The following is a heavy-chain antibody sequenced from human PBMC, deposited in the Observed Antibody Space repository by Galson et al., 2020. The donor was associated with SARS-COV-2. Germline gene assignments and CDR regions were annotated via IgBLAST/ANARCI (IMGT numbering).Heavy chain of an antibody. CDR3: ARWYSSSSLEDYYGIDV. J-gene: IGHJ6*02. CDR2: INPSGGST. Sequence: ASVKVSCKASGYTFTSYYMHWVRQAPGQGLEWMGIINPSGGSTSYAQKFQGRVTMTRDTSTSTVYMELSSLRSEDTAVYYCARWYSSSSLEDYYGIDVWGQGTTVTVSS. D-gene: IGHD6-13*01. CDR1: GYTFTSYY. V-gene: IGHV1-46*01.